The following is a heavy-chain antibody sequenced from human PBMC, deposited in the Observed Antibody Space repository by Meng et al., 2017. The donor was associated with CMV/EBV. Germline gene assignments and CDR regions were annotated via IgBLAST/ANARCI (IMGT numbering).Heavy chain of an antibody. CDR2: ISAYNGNT. CDR3: AREGGGDSSSTPYYFDY. D-gene: IGHD6-6*01. Sequence: ASVKVSCKASGYTFTSYGISWVRQAPGQGLEWMGWISAYNGNTNYAQKLQGRVTMTTDTSTSTAYMELRSLRSDDTAVYYCAREGGGDSSSTPYYFDYWGPGTLVTVSS. V-gene: IGHV1-18*01. CDR1: GYTFTSYG. J-gene: IGHJ4*02.